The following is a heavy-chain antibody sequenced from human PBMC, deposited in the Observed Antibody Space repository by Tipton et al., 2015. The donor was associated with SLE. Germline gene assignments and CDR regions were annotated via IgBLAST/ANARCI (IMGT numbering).Heavy chain of an antibody. V-gene: IGHV1-2*02. Sequence: QLVQSGVEVKKPGASVKVSCKASGYTFNHYGISWVRQAPGQGLEWMGWINPNTGTTNYAQKFQGRVTVTRDTSISPAYMELSRLTSDDMAVYYCARAPGGGSSPDHWGQGTLVTVSS. D-gene: IGHD2-15*01. CDR3: ARAPGGGSSPDH. CDR2: INPNTGTT. J-gene: IGHJ4*02. CDR1: GYTFNHYG.